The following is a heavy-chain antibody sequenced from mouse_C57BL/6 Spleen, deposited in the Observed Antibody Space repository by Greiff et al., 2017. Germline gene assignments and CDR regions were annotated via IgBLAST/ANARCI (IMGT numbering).Heavy chain of an antibody. Sequence: QVQLQQSGAELVRPGASVTLSCKASGYTFTDYEMHWVKQTPVHGLEWIGAIDPETGGTAYNQKFKGKAILTADKSSSTAYMELRSLTSEDSAFYYCTGSNWDWGQGTLVTVSA. V-gene: IGHV1-15*01. CDR1: GYTFTDYE. CDR3: TGSNWD. D-gene: IGHD4-1*01. CDR2: IDPETGGT. J-gene: IGHJ3*01.